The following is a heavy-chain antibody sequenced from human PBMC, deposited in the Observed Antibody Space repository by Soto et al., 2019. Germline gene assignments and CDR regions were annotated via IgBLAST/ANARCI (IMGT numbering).Heavy chain of an antibody. CDR3: VKTSAADS. CDR1: GFTFSNYA. CDR2: ISGSGGST. D-gene: IGHD2-15*01. V-gene: IGHV3-23*01. J-gene: IGHJ4*02. Sequence: GGPLRLSCAASGFTFSNYAVTWVRQAPGKGLEWVSTISGSGGSTYYADSVKGRFTISRDNSKNTLYLQMNSLRAEDTAVYYYVKTSAADSCGEGTLVAVCS.